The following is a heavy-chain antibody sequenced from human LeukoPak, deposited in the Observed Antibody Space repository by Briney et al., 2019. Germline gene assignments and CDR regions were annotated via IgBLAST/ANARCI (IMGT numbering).Heavy chain of an antibody. D-gene: IGHD3-16*01. V-gene: IGHV1-2*02. Sequence: ASVKVSCKASGYTFTGYYMHWVRQAPGQGLEWMGWINPNSGGTNYAQKFQGRVTMTRDTSISTAYMELSRLRSDDTAVNYCAREYYDYVWGSSPVNYWGQGTLVTVSS. CDR2: INPNSGGT. CDR1: GYTFTGYY. J-gene: IGHJ4*02. CDR3: AREYYDYVWGSSPVNY.